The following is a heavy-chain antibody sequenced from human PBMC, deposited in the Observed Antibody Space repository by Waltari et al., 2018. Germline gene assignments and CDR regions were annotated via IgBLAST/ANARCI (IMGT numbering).Heavy chain of an antibody. CDR1: GGTFSSYA. CDR2: SLRSFGTG. V-gene: IGHV1-69*01. CDR3: ARAYCGGDCYGYYYYYGMDV. D-gene: IGHD2-21*02. Sequence: QVQLVQSGAEVKKPGSSVKVSCKASGGTFSSYAVSWVRQAPGQGLEWMGGSLRSFGTGDYAQKFQGIVTITADEATSTAYMELSSLRSEDTAVYYCARAYCGGDCYGYYYYYGMDVWGQGTTVTVSS. J-gene: IGHJ6*02.